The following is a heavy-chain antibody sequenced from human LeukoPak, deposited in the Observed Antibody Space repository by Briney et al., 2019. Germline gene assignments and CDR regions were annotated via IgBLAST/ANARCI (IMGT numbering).Heavy chain of an antibody. V-gene: IGHV4-61*01. Sequence: SETLSLTCTVSGGSFSSGSYHWSWIRQAPGKGLEWIGHNGNTNYNPSLKSRVTISIDTSKNQFSLNLSTVTAADTAVYYCATYYGGVGGRGHWGPGTLVTVSS. J-gene: IGHJ4*02. CDR1: GGSFSSGSYH. CDR3: ATYYGGVGGRGH. CDR2: NGNT. D-gene: IGHD2-21*01.